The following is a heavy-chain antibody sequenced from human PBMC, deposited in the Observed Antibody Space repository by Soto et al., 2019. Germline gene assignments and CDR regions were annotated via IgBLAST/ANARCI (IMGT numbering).Heavy chain of an antibody. J-gene: IGHJ5*02. CDR1: GYTFTSYG. CDR2: ISAYNGNT. D-gene: IGHD3-10*01. CDR3: ARGSKYWFGELWWFDP. Sequence: GASVKVSCKASGYTFTSYGISWVRQAPGQGLEWMGWISAYNGNTNYAQKLQGRVTMTTDTSTSTAYMELRGLRSDDTAVYYCARGSKYWFGELWWFDPWGQGTLVTVSS. V-gene: IGHV1-18*01.